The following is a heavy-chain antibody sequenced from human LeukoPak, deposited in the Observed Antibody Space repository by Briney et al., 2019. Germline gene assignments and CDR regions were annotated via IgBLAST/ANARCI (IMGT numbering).Heavy chain of an antibody. Sequence: SETLSLTCAVYGGSFSGYYWSWIRQPPGKGLEWIGEINHSGSTNYNPSLKSRVTILVDTSKNQFSLKLSSVTAADTAVYYCARDPLVVPGALGYYYYMDVWGKGTTVTVSS. V-gene: IGHV4-34*01. CDR3: ARDPLVVPGALGYYYYMDV. CDR1: GGSFSGYY. J-gene: IGHJ6*03. CDR2: INHSGST. D-gene: IGHD2-2*01.